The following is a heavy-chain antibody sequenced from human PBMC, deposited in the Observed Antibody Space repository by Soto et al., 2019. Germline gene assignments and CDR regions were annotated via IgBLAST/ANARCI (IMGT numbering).Heavy chain of an antibody. CDR1: GFSLSTDDVG. J-gene: IGHJ4*02. D-gene: IGHD6-6*01. CDR3: ARDKYSISSFDY. Sequence: GPTLVNPTQTLTLTCTFSGFSLSTDDVGVGWIRQPPGKALDWLAVIYWDDDKRYSPSLKSRLTITKDTSKNQVLLTMTNMDPVDTATYFCARDKYSISSFDYWGQGALVTVSS. CDR2: IYWDDDK. V-gene: IGHV2-5*02.